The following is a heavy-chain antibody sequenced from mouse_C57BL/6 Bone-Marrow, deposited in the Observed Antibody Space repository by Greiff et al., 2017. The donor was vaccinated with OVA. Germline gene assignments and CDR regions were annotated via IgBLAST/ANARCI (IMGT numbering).Heavy chain of an antibody. V-gene: IGHV5-16*01. Sequence: DVHLVESEGGLVQPGSSMKLSCTASGFTFSDYYMAWVRPVPEKGLEWVANINYDGSSTYYLDSLKSRFIISRDNAKNILYLQMSSLKSEDTATYYCARDGAYPGRYFDVWGTGTTVTVSS. D-gene: IGHD5-1*01. CDR1: GFTFSDYY. CDR2: INYDGSST. J-gene: IGHJ1*03. CDR3: ARDGAYPGRYFDV.